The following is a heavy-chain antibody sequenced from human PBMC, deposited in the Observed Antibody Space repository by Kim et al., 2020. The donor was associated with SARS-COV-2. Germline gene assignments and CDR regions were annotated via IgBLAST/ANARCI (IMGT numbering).Heavy chain of an antibody. D-gene: IGHD3-9*01. Sequence: SETLSLTCTVSGGSISSSSYYWGWIRQPPGKGLEWIGSIYYSGSTYYNPSLKSRVTISVDTSKNQFSLKLSSVTAADTAVYYCARQRILTGYYNVGSLDYWGQGTLVTVSS. CDR3: ARQRILTGYYNVGSLDY. CDR2: IYYSGST. J-gene: IGHJ4*02. CDR1: GGSISSSSYY. V-gene: IGHV4-39*01.